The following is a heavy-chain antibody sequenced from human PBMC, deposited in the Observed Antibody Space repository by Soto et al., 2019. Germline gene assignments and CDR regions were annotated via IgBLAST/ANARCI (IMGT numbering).Heavy chain of an antibody. V-gene: IGHV3-13*01. CDR2: IGSAGDT. Sequence: EVKLVESGGNFVQPGESLRLSCAASGFPVGGYDFHWVRQGRGKGLEWVSTIGSAGDTYYSASVRGRFTISRENAKNTLYLQMYSLRPEDTAIYYCARGYSYGPNWESDALDIWGQGAMVTVSS. J-gene: IGHJ3*02. D-gene: IGHD5-18*01. CDR1: GFPVGGYD. CDR3: ARGYSYGPNWESDALDI.